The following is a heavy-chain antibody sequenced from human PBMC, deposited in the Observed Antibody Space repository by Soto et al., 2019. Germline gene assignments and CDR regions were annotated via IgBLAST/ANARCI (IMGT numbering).Heavy chain of an antibody. V-gene: IGHV4-30-4*01. J-gene: IGHJ4*02. Sequence: PSETLSLTCTVSGGSISSGDYYWSWIRQPPGKGLEWIGYIYYSGSTYYNPSLKSRVTISVDTSKNQFSLKLSSVTAADTAVYYCARDRGYCSGGSCYGLDYWGQGTLVT. CDR2: IYYSGST. CDR1: GGSISSGDYY. D-gene: IGHD2-15*01. CDR3: ARDRGYCSGGSCYGLDY.